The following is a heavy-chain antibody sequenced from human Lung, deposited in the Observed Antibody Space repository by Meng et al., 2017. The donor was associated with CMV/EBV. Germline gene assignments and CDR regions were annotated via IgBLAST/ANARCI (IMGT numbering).Heavy chain of an antibody. Sequence: GEXXKISCVGSGFNFNNYWMNWVRQAPGKGLEWVANINEDGSETYYLDSVKGRFTISRDNAKNSLFLQMNSLRADDTAVYYCARDPRGDGGVTFDYWGPGIXVTVSS. V-gene: IGHV3-7*01. CDR2: INEDGSET. CDR1: GFNFNNYW. CDR3: ARDPRGDGGVTFDY. J-gene: IGHJ4*02. D-gene: IGHD5-24*01.